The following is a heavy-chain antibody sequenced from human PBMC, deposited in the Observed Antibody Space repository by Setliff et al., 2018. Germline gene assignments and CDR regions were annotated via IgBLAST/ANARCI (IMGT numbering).Heavy chain of an antibody. D-gene: IGHD1-26*01. V-gene: IGHV5-51*01. Sequence: GESLKISCKGSGYTFTNYWIAWVRQMPGKGLEYMGIIYPADSDTTYSPSFQGQVTISADKSINTAYLQWSSLKASDTAIYYCARVGPLTDDAFDIWGQGTPVTVSS. CDR2: IYPADSDT. CDR3: ARVGPLTDDAFDI. J-gene: IGHJ3*02. CDR1: GYTFTNYW.